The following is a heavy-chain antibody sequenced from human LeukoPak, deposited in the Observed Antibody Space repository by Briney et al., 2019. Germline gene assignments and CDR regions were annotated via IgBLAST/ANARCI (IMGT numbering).Heavy chain of an antibody. V-gene: IGHV1-8*03. CDR1: GYTFTSYD. CDR2: MNPNSGNT. J-gene: IGHJ4*02. Sequence: ASVKVSCKASGYTFTSYDINWVRQATGQGLEWMGWMNPNSGNTGYAQKFQGRVTITRNTSISTAYMELSSLRSEDTAVYYCARGYCYGGNCYCFDSWGQGTLVTVSS. CDR3: ARGYCYGGNCYCFDS. D-gene: IGHD2-15*01.